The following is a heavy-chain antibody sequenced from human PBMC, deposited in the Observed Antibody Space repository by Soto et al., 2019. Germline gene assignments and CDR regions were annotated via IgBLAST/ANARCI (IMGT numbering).Heavy chain of an antibody. CDR1: GFTFSSYA. D-gene: IGHD6-13*01. CDR3: AKDVDSSSSYGMDV. J-gene: IGHJ6*02. Sequence: VQLLESGGGLVQPGGSLRLSCAASGFTFSSYAMSWVRQAPGKGLEWVAVISYDGSNKYYADSVKGRFTISRDNSKNTLYLQMNSLRAEDTAVYYCAKDVDSSSSYGMDVWGQGTTVTVSS. CDR2: ISYDGSNK. V-gene: IGHV3-30*18.